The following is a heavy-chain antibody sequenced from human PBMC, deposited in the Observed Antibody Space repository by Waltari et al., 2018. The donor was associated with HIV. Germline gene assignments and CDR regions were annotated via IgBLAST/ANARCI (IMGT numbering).Heavy chain of an antibody. J-gene: IGHJ4*02. CDR3: AKDMHDSSGYLFEY. Sequence: QVQLVESGGGVVQLGRSLRLSCAASGFTFTSYGMHWVRQAPGKGLEWVAIISSDGSNKYYADSVKGRFTISRDNSKNTLYLQMNSLRAEDTAMYYCAKDMHDSSGYLFEYWGQGTLVTVSS. V-gene: IGHV3-30*18. D-gene: IGHD3-22*01. CDR2: ISSDGSNK. CDR1: GFTFTSYG.